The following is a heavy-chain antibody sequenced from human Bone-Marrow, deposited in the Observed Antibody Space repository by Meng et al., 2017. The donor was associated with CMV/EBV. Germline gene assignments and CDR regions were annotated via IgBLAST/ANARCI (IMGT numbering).Heavy chain of an antibody. CDR1: GYTFTSYG. CDR3: ARAKWEGATPPTLGY. D-gene: IGHD1-26*01. V-gene: IGHV1-18*01. J-gene: IGHJ4*02. CDR2: ISAYNGNT. Sequence: ASVKVSCKASGYTFTSYGISWVRQAPGQGLEWMGWISAYNGNTNYAQKLQGRVTMTTDTSTSTAYMELRSLRSDDTAVYYCARAKWEGATPPTLGYWGQGTLVTVYS.